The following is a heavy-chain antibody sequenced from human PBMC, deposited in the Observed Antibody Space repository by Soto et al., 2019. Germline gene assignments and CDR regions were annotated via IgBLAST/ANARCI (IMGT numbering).Heavy chain of an antibody. CDR1: GFTVSINY. D-gene: IGHD3-10*01. V-gene: IGHV3-66*01. Sequence: GGSLRLSCAASGFTVSINYMSWVRQAPGKGLEWVSVIYSGGSTYYADSVKGRFTISRDNSKNTLYLQMNSLRAEDTAVYYCARDRGITMVRGVSHFDYWGQGTLVTVSS. CDR3: ARDRGITMVRGVSHFDY. J-gene: IGHJ4*02. CDR2: IYSGGST.